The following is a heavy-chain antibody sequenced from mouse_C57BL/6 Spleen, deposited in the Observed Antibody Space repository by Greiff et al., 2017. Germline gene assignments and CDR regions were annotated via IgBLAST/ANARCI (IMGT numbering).Heavy chain of an antibody. CDR3: ASPFYGSSYDWYFDV. V-gene: IGHV14-2*01. CDR2: IDPEDGET. J-gene: IGHJ1*03. CDR1: GFNIKDYY. Sequence: VQLQQSGAELVKPGASVKLSCTASGFNIKDYYMHWVKQRTEQGLEWIGRIDPEDGETKYAPQFQGKATITADTSSNTAYLQLSSLTSEDTAVYYCASPFYGSSYDWYFDVWGTGTTVTVSS. D-gene: IGHD1-1*01.